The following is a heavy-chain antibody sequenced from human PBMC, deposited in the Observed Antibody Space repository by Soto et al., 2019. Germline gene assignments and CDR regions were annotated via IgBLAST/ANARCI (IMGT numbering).Heavy chain of an antibody. Sequence: GGSLRLSCAASGFTFKTYPMSWVRQTPGKGLEWVSAIGGGGFDTYYADSVKGRFTISRDNSKNTLYLQTNRLRAEDTAVYYCARHDDSSGYFTDFDYWGQGSLVTVSS. CDR2: IGGGGFDT. V-gene: IGHV3-23*01. D-gene: IGHD3-22*01. CDR1: GFTFKTYP. CDR3: ARHDDSSGYFTDFDY. J-gene: IGHJ4*02.